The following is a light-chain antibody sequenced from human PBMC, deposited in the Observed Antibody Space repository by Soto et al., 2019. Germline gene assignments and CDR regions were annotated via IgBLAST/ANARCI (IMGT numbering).Light chain of an antibody. J-gene: IGKJ1*01. CDR1: QSIGSW. CDR3: QQYNSYSPTT. Sequence: DIQMAQSPSALSGSVGGRVVITCRASQSIGSWLAWYQQQPGKVPKLLIYTASTLQSGVPSRFSGSGSGTEFTLTISSLQPDDFATYYCQQYNSYSPTTFGQGTKVDI. CDR2: TAS. V-gene: IGKV1-5*03.